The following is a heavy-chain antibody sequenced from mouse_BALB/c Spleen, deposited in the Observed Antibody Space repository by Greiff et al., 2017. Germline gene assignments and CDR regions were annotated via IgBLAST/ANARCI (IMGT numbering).Heavy chain of an antibody. CDR3: ARKGTTATYYFDY. CDR2: INPSNGRT. V-gene: IGHV1S81*02. CDR1: GYTFTSYW. D-gene: IGHD1-2*01. Sequence: QVQLQQSGAELVKPGASVKLSCKASGYTFTSYWMHWVKQRPGQGLEWIGEINPSNGRTNYNEKFKSKATLTVDKSSSTAYMQLSSLTSEDSAVYYCARKGTTATYYFDYWGQGTTLTVSS. J-gene: IGHJ2*01.